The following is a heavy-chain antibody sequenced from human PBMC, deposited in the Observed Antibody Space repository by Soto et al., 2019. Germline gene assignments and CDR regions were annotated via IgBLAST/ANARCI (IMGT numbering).Heavy chain of an antibody. CDR2: ISGSGGST. CDR3: AVVPAAIPNNYYFW. Sequence: GGSLRLSCAASGFTFSNAWINWVRQAPGKGLEWVSAISGSGGSTYYADSVKGRFTISRDNSKNTLYLQMNSLRAEDTAVYYCAVVPAAIPNNYYFWWGQGTLVTVSS. J-gene: IGHJ4*02. CDR1: GFTFSNAW. V-gene: IGHV3-23*01. D-gene: IGHD2-2*01.